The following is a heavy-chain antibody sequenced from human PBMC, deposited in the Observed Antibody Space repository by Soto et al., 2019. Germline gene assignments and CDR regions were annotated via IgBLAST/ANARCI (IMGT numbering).Heavy chain of an antibody. CDR1: GGSFSGYY. CDR3: ARGPVSYSSSWRNWFDP. Sequence: SETLSLTCAVYGGSFSGYYWSWIRQPPGKGLEWIGEINHSGSTNYNPSLKSRVTISVDTSKNQFSLKLSSVTAAATAVYYCARGPVSYSSSWRNWFDPWGQVTLVTVSS. CDR2: INHSGST. V-gene: IGHV4-34*01. J-gene: IGHJ5*02. D-gene: IGHD6-13*01.